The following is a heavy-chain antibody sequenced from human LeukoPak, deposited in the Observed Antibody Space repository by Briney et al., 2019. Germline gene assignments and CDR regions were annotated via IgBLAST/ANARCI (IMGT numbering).Heavy chain of an antibody. CDR2: INPSGGST. CDR3: ARDQGGGAGMTPDY. V-gene: IGHV1-46*01. CDR1: GYTFTSYY. Sequence: ASVKVSCKASGYTFTSYYIHWVRQAPGQGLEGMGIINPSGGSTSYAQKFQGRVTMTRDMSTSTVYMELSSLRSEDTAVYYCARDQGGGAGMTPDYWGQGTLVTVSS. J-gene: IGHJ4*02. D-gene: IGHD2-21*01.